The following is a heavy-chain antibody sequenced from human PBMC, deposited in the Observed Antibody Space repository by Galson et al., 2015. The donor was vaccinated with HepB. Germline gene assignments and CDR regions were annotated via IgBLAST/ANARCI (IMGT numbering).Heavy chain of an antibody. CDR3: ARGSAAGTWGYGMDV. D-gene: IGHD6-13*01. J-gene: IGHJ6*02. V-gene: IGHV3-23*01. CDR1: GFTFRNSA. CDR2: VSTSGDRT. Sequence: SLRLSCAASGFTFRNSAMTWVRQVPGKGLEWVSGVSTSGDRTYYADSVKGRFTISRDNPKNTVYLQMSSLRPEETAVYYCARGSAAGTWGYGMDVWGQGTTVSVSS.